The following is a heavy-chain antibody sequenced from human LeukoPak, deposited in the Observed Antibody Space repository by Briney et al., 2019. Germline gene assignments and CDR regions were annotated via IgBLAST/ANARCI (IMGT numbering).Heavy chain of an antibody. Sequence: PGGSLRLSCAASGFTFSSYGMHWVRQAPGKGLEWVAVIWYDGSNKYYADSVKGRFTISRDNSKNTLYLQMNSLRAEDTAVYYCARDASVSLLPFYDFWSGYYLGYGTDVWGQGTTVTVSS. V-gene: IGHV3-33*01. CDR3: ARDASVSLLPFYDFWSGYYLGYGTDV. J-gene: IGHJ6*02. CDR2: IWYDGSNK. D-gene: IGHD3-3*01. CDR1: GFTFSSYG.